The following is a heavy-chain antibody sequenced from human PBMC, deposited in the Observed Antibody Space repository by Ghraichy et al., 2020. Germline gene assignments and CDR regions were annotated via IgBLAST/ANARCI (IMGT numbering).Heavy chain of an antibody. V-gene: IGHV3-30*04. CDR3: ARDRPYYYDSSGYSFEY. D-gene: IGHD3-22*01. CDR2: ISYDGSNK. CDR1: GFTFSSYA. J-gene: IGHJ4*02. Sequence: LTCAASGFTFSSYAMHWVRQAPGKGLEWVAVISYDGSNKYYADSVKGRFTISRDNSKNTLYLQMNSLRAEDTAVYYCARDRPYYYDSSGYSFEYWAREPWSPSPQ.